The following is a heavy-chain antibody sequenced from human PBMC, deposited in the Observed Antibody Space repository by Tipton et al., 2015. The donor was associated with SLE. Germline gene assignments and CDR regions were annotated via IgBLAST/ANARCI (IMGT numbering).Heavy chain of an antibody. J-gene: IGHJ4*02. CDR3: ARGPDRAAFD. CDR1: GGSFSGYY. D-gene: IGHD6-13*01. V-gene: IGHV4-34*01. CDR2: INHSGST. Sequence: TLSLTCAVYGGSFSGYYWSWIRQPPGKGLEWIGEINHSGSTNYNPSLKSRVTISVDTSKNQFSLKLSSVTAADTAVYYCARGPDRAAFDWGQVTLVTVSS.